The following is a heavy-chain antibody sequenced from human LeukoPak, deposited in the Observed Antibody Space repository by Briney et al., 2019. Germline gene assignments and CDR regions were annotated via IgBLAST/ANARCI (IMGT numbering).Heavy chain of an antibody. CDR2: ISGSGGTT. D-gene: IGHD3-22*01. Sequence: PGGSLRLSCAASGFTFSSYAMSWVRQAPGKGLELVSGISGSGGTTYYADSVKGRFTISRDNSKNTLYLQLNRLRAEDTAIYYCAKDLTYYYDSTGYYFDYWGQGTLVTVSS. CDR3: AKDLTYYYDSTGYYFDY. V-gene: IGHV3-23*01. J-gene: IGHJ4*02. CDR1: GFTFSSYA.